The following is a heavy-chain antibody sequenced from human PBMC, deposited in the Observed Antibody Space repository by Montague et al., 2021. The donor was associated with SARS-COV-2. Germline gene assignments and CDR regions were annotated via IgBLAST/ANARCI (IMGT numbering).Heavy chain of an antibody. V-gene: IGHV4-59*08. CDR1: DGSINNYY. CDR2: IYYSGST. Sequence: SQTLSLTCTVSDGSINNYYWSWIRQPPGKGLEWIGDIYYSGSTNYDPSLKSRVTISVGTSKNQFSLKLSSVTAADTAVYYCARHDNSGTYPMDVWGQGTTVTVSS. J-gene: IGHJ6*02. CDR3: ARHDNSGTYPMDV. D-gene: IGHD3-10*01.